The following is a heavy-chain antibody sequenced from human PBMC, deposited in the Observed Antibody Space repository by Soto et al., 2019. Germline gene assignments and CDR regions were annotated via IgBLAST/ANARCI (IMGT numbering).Heavy chain of an antibody. CDR2: IIPILGIA. CDR1: GGTFSSYT. D-gene: IGHD2-15*01. J-gene: IGHJ6*02. V-gene: IGHV1-69*08. Sequence: QVQLVQSGAEVKKPGSSVKVSCKASGGTFSSYTISWVRQAPGQGLEWMGRIIPILGIANYAQKFQGRVTITADTSTSTAYMELSSLRSEDTAVYYCARDRNCSGGSCYGHEDYYYGMDVWGQGTTVTVSS. CDR3: ARDRNCSGGSCYGHEDYYYGMDV.